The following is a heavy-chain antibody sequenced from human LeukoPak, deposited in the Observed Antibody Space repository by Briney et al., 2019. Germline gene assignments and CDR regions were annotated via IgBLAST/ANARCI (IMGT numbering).Heavy chain of an antibody. Sequence: GGSLRLSCAASEFTFSSYGIHWVRQAPGKGLEWVAVISYDGSNKYYADSVKGRFTISRDNSKNTLYLQMNSLRAEDTAVYYCAKDQTFYDSSGYYGGFDNWGQGTLVTVSS. D-gene: IGHD3-22*01. J-gene: IGHJ4*02. CDR2: ISYDGSNK. CDR3: AKDQTFYDSSGYYGGFDN. V-gene: IGHV3-30*18. CDR1: EFTFSSYG.